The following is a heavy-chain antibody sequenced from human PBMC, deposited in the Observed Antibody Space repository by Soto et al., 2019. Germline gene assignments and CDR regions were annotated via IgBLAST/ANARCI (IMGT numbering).Heavy chain of an antibody. Sequence: QVQLVQSGAEVKKPGASVKVSCKASGYTFTSYAMHWVRQAPGQRLEWMGWINAGNGNTKYSQKFQGRVTITRDTSASTAYMELSSLRSEDTAVYYCASQGVLRFLEWLSMGDAFDIWGQGTMVTVSS. J-gene: IGHJ3*02. CDR1: GYTFTSYA. D-gene: IGHD3-3*01. CDR3: ASQGVLRFLEWLSMGDAFDI. CDR2: INAGNGNT. V-gene: IGHV1-3*01.